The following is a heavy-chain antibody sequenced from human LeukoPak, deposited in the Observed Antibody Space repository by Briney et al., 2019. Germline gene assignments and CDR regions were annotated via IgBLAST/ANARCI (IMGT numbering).Heavy chain of an antibody. CDR3: ARGGLRGVRLRYYMDV. CDR1: GGSISSSSYY. J-gene: IGHJ6*03. Sequence: SETLSLTCTVSGGSISSSSYYWGWIRQPPGKGLEWIGSISYSGSTYYNPSLRSRVTISVDTSKSQFSLKLSSVTAADTAVYYCARGGLRGVRLRYYMDVWGKGTTVTVSS. D-gene: IGHD3-10*01. V-gene: IGHV4-39*01. CDR2: ISYSGST.